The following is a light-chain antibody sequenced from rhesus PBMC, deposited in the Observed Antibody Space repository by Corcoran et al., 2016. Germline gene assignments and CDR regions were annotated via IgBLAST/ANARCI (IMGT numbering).Light chain of an antibody. Sequence: DIQMTQSPSSLSASVGDKVTITCHASQGISGWLAWYQQKPGRAPKPLIYAASSLQSWVPPRVSVSGSGTDYTLTNSSLQPEDFATYYCQQYDDLPRTFGQGTKVEVK. CDR3: QQYDDLPRT. J-gene: IGKJ1*01. CDR2: AAS. CDR1: QGISGW. V-gene: IGKV1-19*01.